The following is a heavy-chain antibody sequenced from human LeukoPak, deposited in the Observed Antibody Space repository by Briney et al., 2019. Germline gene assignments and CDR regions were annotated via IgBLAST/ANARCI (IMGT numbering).Heavy chain of an antibody. CDR3: ARDRTLYEGFDY. Sequence: SETLSLTCTVSGGSISSGDYPWSWIRQPPGKGLEWIGYIYYSGSTYYNPSLKSRVTISLDTSKNQLSLKLDSVSAADTAVYYCARDRTLYEGFDYWGQGALATVSS. V-gene: IGHV4-30-4*02. D-gene: IGHD5/OR15-5a*01. CDR1: GGSISSGDYP. J-gene: IGHJ4*02. CDR2: IYYSGST.